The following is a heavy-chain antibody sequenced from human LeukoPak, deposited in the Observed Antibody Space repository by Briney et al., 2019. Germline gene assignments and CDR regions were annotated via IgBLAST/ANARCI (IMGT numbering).Heavy chain of an antibody. D-gene: IGHD2-21*02. V-gene: IGHV3-30-3*01. CDR1: GFTFSSSD. CDR3: ARVSLIVVVPGILGY. Sequence: GRSLRLSCAASGFTFSSSDMHWVRQAPGKGLEWVALISYDGTNKYYTDSVKGRFTISRDNSKNTLSLQMNSLRADDTAVYFCARVSLIVVVPGILGYWGQGILVTVSS. CDR2: ISYDGTNK. J-gene: IGHJ4*02.